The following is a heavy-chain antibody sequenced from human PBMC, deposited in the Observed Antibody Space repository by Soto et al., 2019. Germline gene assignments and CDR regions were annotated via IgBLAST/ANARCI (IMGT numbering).Heavy chain of an antibody. Sequence: PSETLSLTCAVYGGSFSGYYWSWIRQPPGKGLEWIGKINHSGSTNYNPSLKNRVTISVDTSKNQFSLKLSSVTAADTAVHSCAGIFSGSSFPAPWGKGTLVPVSS. J-gene: IGHJ5*02. CDR3: AGIFSGSSFPAP. CDR2: INHSGST. D-gene: IGHD1-26*01. V-gene: IGHV4-34*01. CDR1: GGSFSGYY.